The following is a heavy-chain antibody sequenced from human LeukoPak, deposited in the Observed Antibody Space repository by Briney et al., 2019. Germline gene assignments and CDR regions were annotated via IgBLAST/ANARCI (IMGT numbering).Heavy chain of an antibody. D-gene: IGHD2-2*01. CDR2: ISSSGSTI. V-gene: IGHV3-48*03. CDR3: ARGYCSSTSCFEHYYGMDA. J-gene: IGHJ6*02. CDR1: GFTFSSYE. Sequence: GGSLRLSCAASGFTFSSYEMNWVRQAPGKGLEWVSYISSSGSTIYYADSVKGRFTISRDNAKNSLYLQMNSLRAEDTAVYYCARGYCSSTSCFEHYYGMDAWGQGTTVTVSS.